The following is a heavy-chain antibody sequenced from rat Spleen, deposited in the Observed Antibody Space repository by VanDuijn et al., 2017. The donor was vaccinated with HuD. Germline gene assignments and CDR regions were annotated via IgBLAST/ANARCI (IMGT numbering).Heavy chain of an antibody. Sequence: EVQLVESGGTLVQPGRSLKLSCAASGFTFSNYGMAWVRQAPTKGLEWVASISTSGGNTYYRDSVKGRFTISRDNAKSSLYLQMDSLRSEDTATYYCARETGYNSYFDYWGQGVMVTVSS. V-gene: IGHV5S13*01. CDR2: ISTSGGNT. D-gene: IGHD1-4*01. CDR1: GFTFSNYG. CDR3: ARETGYNSYFDY. J-gene: IGHJ2*01.